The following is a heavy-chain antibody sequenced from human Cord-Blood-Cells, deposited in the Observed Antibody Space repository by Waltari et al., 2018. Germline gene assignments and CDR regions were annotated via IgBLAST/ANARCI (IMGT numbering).Heavy chain of an antibody. CDR3: ARAGYMKLALDI. CDR1: GFTFSSSW. J-gene: IGHJ3*02. Sequence: EVQLVESGGGLVQPGGSMSLSCAASGFTFSSSWMSWVRQAPGKGLEWGANIKQDGREKYYVDSVKGRFTISRDNAKNSLYLQMNSLRAEDTAVYYCARAGYMKLALDIWGQGTMVTVSS. CDR2: IKQDGREK. V-gene: IGHV3-7*01. D-gene: IGHD6-13*01.